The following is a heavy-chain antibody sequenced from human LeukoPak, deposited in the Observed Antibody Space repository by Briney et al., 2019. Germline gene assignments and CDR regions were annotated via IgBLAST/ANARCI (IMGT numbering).Heavy chain of an antibody. CDR3: ARERVTTVTRNAFDI. D-gene: IGHD4-17*01. CDR1: GGSTSSSNW. J-gene: IGHJ3*02. CDR2: IYHSGST. V-gene: IGHV4-4*02. Sequence: SGTLSLTCAVSGGSTSSSNWWSWVRQPPGKGLEWIGEIYHSGSTNYNPSLKSRVTISVDKSKNQFSLKLSSVTAADTAVYYCARERVTTVTRNAFDIWGQGTMVTVSS.